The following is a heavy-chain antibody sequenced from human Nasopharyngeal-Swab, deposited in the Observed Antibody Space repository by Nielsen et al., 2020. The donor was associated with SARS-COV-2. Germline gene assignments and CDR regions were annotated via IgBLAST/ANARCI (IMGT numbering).Heavy chain of an antibody. D-gene: IGHD1-26*01. CDR1: GFTISSYW. J-gene: IGHJ4*02. CDR2: IKQDGSEK. Sequence: GESLKISCAASGFTISSYWMSWVRQAPGKGLEWVANIKQDGSEKYYVDSVKGRFTISRDNAKNSLYLQMNSLRAEGTAVYYCARDLVGATYWGQGTLVTVSS. CDR3: ARDLVGATY. V-gene: IGHV3-7*01.